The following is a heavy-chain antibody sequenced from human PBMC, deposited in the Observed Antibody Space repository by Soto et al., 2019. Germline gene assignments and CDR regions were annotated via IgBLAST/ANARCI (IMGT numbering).Heavy chain of an antibody. V-gene: IGHV4-31*03. CDR2: VYYSGST. Sequence: PSETLSLPCTVSGGSISSGGYYCSWIRQHPGKGLERIGYVYYSGSTYYNPSLKSRVTISVDTSKNQFSLKLRSVTAADTAVYYCARRCSSTSCPNWNYGAWYPDYYGMDVRGQGTTVTVSS. CDR3: ARRCSSTSCPNWNYGAWYPDYYGMDV. D-gene: IGHD2-2*01. J-gene: IGHJ6*02. CDR1: GGSISSGGYY.